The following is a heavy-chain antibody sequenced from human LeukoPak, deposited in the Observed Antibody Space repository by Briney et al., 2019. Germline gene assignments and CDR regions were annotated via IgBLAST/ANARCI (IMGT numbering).Heavy chain of an antibody. J-gene: IGHJ4*02. CDR3: AKESSVRNPFDH. CDR1: GFTFSTYG. V-gene: IGHV3-23*01. Sequence: GGSRRLSCAASGFTFSTYGMNWVRQAPGKGLEWVSFISGSGGNTYYADSVKGRVTISRHNPKNTLYPHMNRLTHQDTAVYYRAKESSVRNPFDHWGQGTLVAASS. CDR2: ISGSGGNT.